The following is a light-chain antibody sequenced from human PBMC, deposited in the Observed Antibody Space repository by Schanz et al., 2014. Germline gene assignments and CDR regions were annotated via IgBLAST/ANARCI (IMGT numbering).Light chain of an antibody. CDR3: QQFGSSPFT. CDR1: QSVSSN. V-gene: IGKV3-20*01. J-gene: IGKJ3*01. CDR2: GAS. Sequence: EIVLTQSPGTLSLSPGERATLSCRASQSVSSNLAWYQQKPGQAPRLLIYGASSRATGIPDRFSGSGSGTDFTLTISRREPEDFAVYYCQQFGSSPFTFGPGTKVDIK.